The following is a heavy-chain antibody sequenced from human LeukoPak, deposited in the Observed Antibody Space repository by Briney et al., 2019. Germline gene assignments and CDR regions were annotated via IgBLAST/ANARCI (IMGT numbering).Heavy chain of an antibody. Sequence: ASVKVSCKASGYTFTSYGFSWVRQAPGQGLEWMGWISTYNGNTNYAQKLQGRVTMTTDTSTSTAYMEPRSLRSDDTAVYYCARDKTGYSSGPRRTPFDYRGQGTLVTVSS. D-gene: IGHD5-18*01. CDR3: ARDKTGYSSGPRRTPFDY. V-gene: IGHV1-18*01. J-gene: IGHJ4*02. CDR2: ISTYNGNT. CDR1: GYTFTSYG.